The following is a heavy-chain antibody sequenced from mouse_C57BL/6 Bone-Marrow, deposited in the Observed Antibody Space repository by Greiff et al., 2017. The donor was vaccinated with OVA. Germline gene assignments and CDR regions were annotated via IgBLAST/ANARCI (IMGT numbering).Heavy chain of an antibody. CDR3: SRDTGDWYFDV. CDR1: GFTFSDFY. D-gene: IGHD4-1*01. J-gene: IGHJ1*01. Sequence: DVHLVESGGGLVQPGGSLRLSCAPSGFTFSDFYMEWVRQPPGKRLEWIAASRNKANDYTTEYSASVKGRFIVSRDTSQSILYLQMNALRAEDTAIYYCSRDTGDWYFDVWGAGTTVTVSS. V-gene: IGHV7-1*02. CDR2: SRNKANDYTT.